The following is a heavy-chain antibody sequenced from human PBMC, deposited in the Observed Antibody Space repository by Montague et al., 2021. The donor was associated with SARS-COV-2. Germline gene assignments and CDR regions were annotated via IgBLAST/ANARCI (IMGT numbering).Heavy chain of an antibody. CDR3: AQRPPYDRAEFFPH. V-gene: IGHV2-5*02. Sequence: PALVKPTQTLTLTCSFSGFSLTTNGVGVAWIRQRPGKALEWLALVFWDDDQRYSPSLNKRLAITKDNSKNQVVLTMSNMDPVDTATYFCAQRPPYDRAEFFPHWGPGTLVTVAS. CDR2: VFWDDDQ. CDR1: GFSLTTNGVG. D-gene: IGHD1-1*01. J-gene: IGHJ1*01.